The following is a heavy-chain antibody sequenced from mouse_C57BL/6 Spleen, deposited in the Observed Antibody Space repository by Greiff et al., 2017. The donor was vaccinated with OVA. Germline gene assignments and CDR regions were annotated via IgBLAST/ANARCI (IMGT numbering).Heavy chain of an antibody. CDR3: ARRVYDGYLAWFAY. CDR2: IDPEDGET. CDR1: GFNIKDYY. V-gene: IGHV14-2*01. D-gene: IGHD2-3*01. Sequence: LVESGAELVKPGASVKLSCTASGFNIKDYYMHWVKQRTEQGLEWIGRIDPEDGETKYAPKFQGKATITADTSSNTAYPQLSSLTSEDTAVYYCARRVYDGYLAWFAYWGKGTLVTVSA. J-gene: IGHJ3*01.